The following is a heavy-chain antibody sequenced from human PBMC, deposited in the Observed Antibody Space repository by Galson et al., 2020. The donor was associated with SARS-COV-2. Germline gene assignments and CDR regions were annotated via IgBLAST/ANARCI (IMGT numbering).Heavy chain of an antibody. V-gene: IGHV3-72*01. D-gene: IGHD1-26*01. Sequence: GGSLSLSCVASGIDFSDHYVDWVRQPPGKGLEWVGRSRHKAKSYSIDYAASVRGRFTISRDDSQNSLSLQMNSLKTEDTAVYYCVVVGAPTGGNFDYWGQGALVTVSS. CDR1: GIDFSDHY. CDR2: SRHKAKSYSI. CDR3: VVVGAPTGGNFDY. J-gene: IGHJ4*02.